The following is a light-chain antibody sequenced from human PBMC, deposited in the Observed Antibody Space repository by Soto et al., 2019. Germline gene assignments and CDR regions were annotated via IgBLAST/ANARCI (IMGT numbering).Light chain of an antibody. V-gene: IGKV1-5*03. CDR1: QTISSW. CDR2: KAS. Sequence: DIQMTQSPSTLSASVGDRVTITCRASQTISSWLAWYQQKLGKAPKLLIYKASSLEGGVPSRFSGSGSGTEFTITIRSLQPDDSATYYCQQYNGTFGQGTKVEVK. CDR3: QQYNGT. J-gene: IGKJ1*01.